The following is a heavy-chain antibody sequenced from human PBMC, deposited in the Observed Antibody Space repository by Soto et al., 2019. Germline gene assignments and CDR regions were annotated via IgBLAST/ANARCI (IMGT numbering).Heavy chain of an antibody. Sequence: EVHLVESGGGLVQPGGSLRLSCAASGFTFSSYSLNWVRQAPGKGLEWVSYITSSCTTVYYADSGRGRFTISRDNAKNSLYLQMNSLRDDDTAVYYCARGSSNWAYYFDFWGQGTLVTVSS. CDR3: ARGSSNWAYYFDF. CDR2: ITSSCTTV. V-gene: IGHV3-48*02. J-gene: IGHJ4*02. D-gene: IGHD6-13*01. CDR1: GFTFSSYS.